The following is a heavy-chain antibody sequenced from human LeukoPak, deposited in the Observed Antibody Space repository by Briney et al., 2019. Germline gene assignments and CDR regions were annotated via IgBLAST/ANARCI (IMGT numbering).Heavy chain of an antibody. J-gene: IGHJ3*02. CDR2: INHSGST. D-gene: IGHD6-13*01. CDR3: ARETLSGSSCAFDI. Sequence: PSETLSLTCAVYGGSFSGYYWSRIRRPPGKGLEWIGEINHSGSTNYNPSLKSRVTISVDTSKNQFSLKLSSVTAADTAVYYCARETLSGSSCAFDIWGQGTMVTVSS. V-gene: IGHV4-34*01. CDR1: GGSFSGYY.